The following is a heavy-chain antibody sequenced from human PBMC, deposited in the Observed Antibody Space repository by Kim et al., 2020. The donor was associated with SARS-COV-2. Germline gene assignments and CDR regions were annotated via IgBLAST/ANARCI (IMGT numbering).Heavy chain of an antibody. D-gene: IGHD2-2*03. CDR2: ISGSGGST. V-gene: IGHV3-23*01. Sequence: GGSLRLSCAASGFTFSRYAMSWVRQAPGKGLEWVSAISGSGGSTYYADSVKGRFTISRDNSKNTLYLQMNSLRAEDTAVYYCAKDGYCSSTSCPLFNYYYYMDVWGKGTTVTVSS. CDR1: GFTFSRYA. J-gene: IGHJ6*03. CDR3: AKDGYCSSTSCPLFNYYYYMDV.